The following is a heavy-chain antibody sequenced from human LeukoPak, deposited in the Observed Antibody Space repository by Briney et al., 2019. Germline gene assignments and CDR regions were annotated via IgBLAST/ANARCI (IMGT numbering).Heavy chain of an antibody. CDR3: AREVNSYGFSYFDY. V-gene: IGHV3-11*01. CDR2: ISSSGSTI. Sequence: GGSLRLSCAASGFTFSDYYMSWIHQAPGKGLEWVSYISSSGSTIYYADSVKGRFTISRDNAKNSLYLQMNSLRAEDTAVYYCAREVNSYGFSYFDYWGQGTLVTVSS. J-gene: IGHJ4*02. CDR1: GFTFSDYY. D-gene: IGHD5-18*01.